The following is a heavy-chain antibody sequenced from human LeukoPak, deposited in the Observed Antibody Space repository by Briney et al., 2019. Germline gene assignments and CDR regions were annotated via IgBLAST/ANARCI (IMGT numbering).Heavy chain of an antibody. CDR1: GYTFTSFG. V-gene: IGHV1-18*01. Sequence: ASVKVSCKASGYTFTSFGISWVRQAPGQGLEWMGWISTYNGNTNYAQKLQGRVTMTTHTSTSTAYMELRSLRSDDTAVYYCARMYSSGWYTLYYFDYWGQGTLVTVSS. CDR2: ISTYNGNT. D-gene: IGHD6-19*01. J-gene: IGHJ4*02. CDR3: ARMYSSGWYTLYYFDY.